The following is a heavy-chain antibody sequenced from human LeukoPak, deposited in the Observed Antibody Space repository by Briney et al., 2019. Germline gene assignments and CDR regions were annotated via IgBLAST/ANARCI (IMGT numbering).Heavy chain of an antibody. Sequence: GGSLRLSCAASGFTFSSYSMNWVRQAPGKGLEWVSYISSSSSTIYYADSVKGRFTISRDNAKNSLYLQMNSLRAEDTAVYYCARDPRDYYDSSGYYNYWGQGTLVTVSS. J-gene: IGHJ4*02. D-gene: IGHD3-22*01. CDR1: GFTFSSYS. V-gene: IGHV3-48*01. CDR2: ISSSSSTI. CDR3: ARDPRDYYDSSGYYNY.